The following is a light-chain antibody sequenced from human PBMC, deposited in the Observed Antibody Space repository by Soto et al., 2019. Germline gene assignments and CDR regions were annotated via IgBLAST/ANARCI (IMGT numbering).Light chain of an antibody. CDR2: KAS. CDR3: QQYNSYSRT. Sequence: DIQMTQSPSTLSASVGDRVTITCRASQSISSWLAWYQQKPGKAPKLLIYKASSLESGVPSRFSGSGSGTEFTLTISSRQPDDFATYYCQQYNSYSRTLGQGTKLEIK. V-gene: IGKV1-5*03. J-gene: IGKJ2*01. CDR1: QSISSW.